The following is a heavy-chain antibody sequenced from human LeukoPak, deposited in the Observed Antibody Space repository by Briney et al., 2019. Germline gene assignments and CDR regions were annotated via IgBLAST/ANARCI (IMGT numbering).Heavy chain of an antibody. D-gene: IGHD3-22*01. CDR2: ISGSGGST. CDR3: VRDRDSTGYYDY. CDR1: GFTFSSYA. J-gene: IGHJ4*02. Sequence: GGSLRLSCAASGFTFSSYAMSWVRQAPGKGLEWVSAISGSGGSTYYADSVKGRFTISRDNSKNTLYLQTNSLRAEDTALYYCVRDRDSTGYYDYWGQGTLVTVSS. V-gene: IGHV3-23*01.